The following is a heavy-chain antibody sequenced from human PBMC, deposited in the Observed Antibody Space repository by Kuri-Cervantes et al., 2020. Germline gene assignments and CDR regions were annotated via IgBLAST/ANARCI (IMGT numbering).Heavy chain of an antibody. J-gene: IGHJ4*02. CDR1: GFTFSIYS. CDR2: ISGSGASI. D-gene: IGHD1-26*01. CDR3: AKGYSGSYSPDY. V-gene: IGHV3-23*01. Sequence: GGSLRLSCAASGFTFSIYSMNWVRQAPGKGLEWVSVISGSGASIYHADSVKGRFTISRDNSRNTLFLQMNSLRAEDTAVYYCAKGYSGSYSPDYWGQGTLVTVSS.